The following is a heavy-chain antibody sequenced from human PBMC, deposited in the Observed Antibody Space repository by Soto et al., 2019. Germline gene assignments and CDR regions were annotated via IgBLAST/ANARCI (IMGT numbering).Heavy chain of an antibody. J-gene: IGHJ6*02. Sequence: EVQLVESGGGLVQPGGSLRLSCAASGFTFSSYSMNWVRQAPGKGLEWVSYISSSRSTKKYADSVKGRFTISRDNAKNSLYLQMNSLRDEYTAVYYCEREIVYYYGMDVWGQGTTVTVSS. D-gene: IGHD3-16*02. CDR3: EREIVYYYGMDV. V-gene: IGHV3-48*02. CDR2: ISSSRSTK. CDR1: GFTFSSYS.